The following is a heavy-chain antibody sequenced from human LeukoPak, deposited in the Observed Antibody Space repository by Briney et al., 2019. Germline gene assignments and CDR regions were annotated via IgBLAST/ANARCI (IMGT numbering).Heavy chain of an antibody. CDR1: GFTFEDYA. J-gene: IGHJ4*02. CDR3: AKDFSSSSPWAYLDS. CDR2: ISWNSGRI. Sequence: GGSLRLSCAASGFTFEDYAMHWVRQVPGEGLEWVAAISWNSGRINYADSVKGRFTISRDNAKNSLYLEMKSLRSGDMALYYCAKDFSSSSPWAYLDSWGQGTLVTVSS. V-gene: IGHV3-9*03. D-gene: IGHD6-6*01.